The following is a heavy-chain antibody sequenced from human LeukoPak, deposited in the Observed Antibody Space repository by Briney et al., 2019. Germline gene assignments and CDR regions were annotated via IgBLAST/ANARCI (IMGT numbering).Heavy chain of an antibody. V-gene: IGHV3-23*01. CDR2: ISGSGGST. D-gene: IGHD6-13*01. J-gene: IGHJ4*02. CDR3: AKTGGIAAAH. CDR1: GFTFSKHW. Sequence: GGSLRLSCAASGFTFSKHWMSWVRQAPGKGLEWVSAISGSGGSTYYADSVKGRFTISRDNSKNTLYLQMNSLRAEDTALYYCAKTGGIAAAHWGQGTLVTVSS.